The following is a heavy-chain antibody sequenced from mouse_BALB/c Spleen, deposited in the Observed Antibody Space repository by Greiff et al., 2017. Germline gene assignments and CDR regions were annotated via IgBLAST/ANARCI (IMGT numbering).Heavy chain of an antibody. CDR1: GFTFSSYA. CDR2: ISSGGSYT. D-gene: IGHD1-2*01. CDR3: AREGGATATYAMDY. V-gene: IGHV5-9-3*01. J-gene: IGHJ4*01. Sequence: EVKLVESGGGLVKPGGSLKLSCAASGFTFSSYAMSWVRQTPEKRLEWVATISSGGSYTYYPDSVKGRFPISRDNAKNTLYLQMTSLRSEDTAMYYCAREGGATATYAMDYWGQGTSVTVSS.